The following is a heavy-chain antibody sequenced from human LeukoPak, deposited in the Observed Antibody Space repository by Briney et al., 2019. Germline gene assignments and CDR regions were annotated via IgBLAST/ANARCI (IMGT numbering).Heavy chain of an antibody. J-gene: IGHJ5*02. D-gene: IGHD4-23*01. CDR3: ARAPDYGGWFDP. CDR2: IIPIFGTA. Sequence: GSSVKVSCKASGGTFSSYAISWVRQAPGQGLEWMGGIIPIFGTANYAQKFQGRVTITADKSTSTAYMELSSLRSEDTAVYYCARAPDYGGWFDPWGQGTLVTVSS. CDR1: GGTFSSYA. V-gene: IGHV1-69*06.